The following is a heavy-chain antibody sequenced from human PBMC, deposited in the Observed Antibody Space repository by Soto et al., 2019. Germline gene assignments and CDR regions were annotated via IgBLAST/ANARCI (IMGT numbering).Heavy chain of an antibody. V-gene: IGHV3-33*01. Sequence: QVQLVESGGGVVQPGRSLRLSCAASGFTFSSYGMHWVRQAPGKGLEWVAVIWYDGSNKYYADSVKGRFTISRDNSKNALYLQMNSLRAQDRAVYYCASKDICGQGTLVTVSS. D-gene: IGHD2-15*01. CDR3: ASKDI. CDR1: GFTFSSYG. CDR2: IWYDGSNK. J-gene: IGHJ4*02.